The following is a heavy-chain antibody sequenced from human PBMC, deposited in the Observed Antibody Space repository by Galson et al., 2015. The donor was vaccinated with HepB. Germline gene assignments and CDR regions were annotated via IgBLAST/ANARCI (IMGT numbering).Heavy chain of an antibody. V-gene: IGHV1-18*01. CDR3: ARHNYGSGSNPGVYNWFDP. Sequence: QSGAEVKKPGASVKVSCKASGYTFTSYGISWVRQAPGQGLEWMGWISAYNGNTNYAQKLQGRVTMATDTSTSTAYMELRSLRSDDTAVYYCARHNYGSGSNPGVYNWFDPWGQGTLVTVSS. CDR2: ISAYNGNT. CDR1: GYTFTSYG. D-gene: IGHD3-10*01. J-gene: IGHJ5*02.